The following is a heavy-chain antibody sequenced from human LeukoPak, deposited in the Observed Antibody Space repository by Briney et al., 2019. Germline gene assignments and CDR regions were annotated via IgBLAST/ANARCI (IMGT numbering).Heavy chain of an antibody. CDR2: VYYSGST. V-gene: IGHV4-39*01. J-gene: IGHJ3*02. Sequence: SETLSLACSVSGDSISSSLYYWGWLRQPPGKGLEWLGSVYYSGSTYYNPSLKSRVTISADTPKNQFSLRLTSVTAADTAVYYCASRDWFESRTFDIWGQGTMVTVSS. CDR1: GDSISSSLYY. CDR3: ASRDWFESRTFDI. D-gene: IGHD3/OR15-3a*01.